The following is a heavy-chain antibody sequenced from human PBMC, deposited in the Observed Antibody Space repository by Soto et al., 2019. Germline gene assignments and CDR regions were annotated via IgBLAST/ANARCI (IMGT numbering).Heavy chain of an antibody. D-gene: IGHD3-22*01. CDR1: GYTFTGYY. CDR2: INPNSGGT. Sequence: ASVKVSCKASGYTFTGYYMHWVRQAPGQGLEWMGWINPNSGGTNYAQKFQGWVTMTRDTSISTAYMELSRLRSDDTAVYYCARDQSYYYDSSGYSGPFYGLDVWGQGTTVTVSS. V-gene: IGHV1-2*04. CDR3: ARDQSYYYDSSGYSGPFYGLDV. J-gene: IGHJ6*02.